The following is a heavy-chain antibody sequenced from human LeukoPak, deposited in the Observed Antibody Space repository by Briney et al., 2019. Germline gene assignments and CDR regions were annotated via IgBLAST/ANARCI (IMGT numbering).Heavy chain of an antibody. V-gene: IGHV4-59*01. D-gene: IGHD5-24*01. Sequence: SETLSLTCIVSGGSISPYYWSWIRQPPGNGLEGIGDISYSGSTDYNPSLKSRVTISVDTSKNQFSLKLNSVTAADTAVYYCTRDRRDGYNYVDYWGQGTLVTVSS. CDR1: GGSISPYY. J-gene: IGHJ4*02. CDR2: ISYSGST. CDR3: TRDRRDGYNYVDY.